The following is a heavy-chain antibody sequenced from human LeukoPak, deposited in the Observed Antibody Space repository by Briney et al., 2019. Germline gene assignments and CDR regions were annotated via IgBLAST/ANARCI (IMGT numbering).Heavy chain of an antibody. CDR3: ARGPYEDYFDY. D-gene: IGHD5-12*01. Sequence: PGRSLRLSCAASGFTFSNYGMHWVRQAPGKGLEWVAVIWYDGSNKYYADSVKGRFTISRDNSKNTLYLQMNSLRAEDTAVYYCARGPYEDYFDYWGQGTLVTVSS. CDR1: GFTFSNYG. CDR2: IWYDGSNK. J-gene: IGHJ4*02. V-gene: IGHV3-33*08.